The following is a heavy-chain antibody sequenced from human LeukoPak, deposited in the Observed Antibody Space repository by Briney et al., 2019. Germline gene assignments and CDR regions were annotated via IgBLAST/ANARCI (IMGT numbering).Heavy chain of an antibody. V-gene: IGHV1-69*05. Sequence: SVKVSCKASGGTFSSYAISWVRQAPGQGLEWMGGIIPIFGTANYAQKFQGRVTITTDESTSTAYMEPSSLRSEDTAVYYCARGATYYDILTGFGWFDPWGQGTLVTVSS. J-gene: IGHJ5*02. CDR3: ARGATYYDILTGFGWFDP. CDR2: IIPIFGTA. CDR1: GGTFSSYA. D-gene: IGHD3-9*01.